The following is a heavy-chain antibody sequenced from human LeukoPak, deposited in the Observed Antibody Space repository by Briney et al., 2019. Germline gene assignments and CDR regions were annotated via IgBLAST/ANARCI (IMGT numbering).Heavy chain of an antibody. V-gene: IGHV4-39*01. CDR1: IHFLRPSREQ. J-gene: IGHJ4*02. CDR3: ARSLYYDYRQLAY. CDR2: IYYSGST. D-gene: IGHD3-22*01. Sequence: TPSETLSLTCTLSIHFLRPSREQWAWIRQPPGKGLEWLGSIYYSGSTNYNPSLKSRVTISVDKSKNQSSLNMDTLTAEDTAVFYCARSLYYDYRQLAYWGQGTLVTVSS.